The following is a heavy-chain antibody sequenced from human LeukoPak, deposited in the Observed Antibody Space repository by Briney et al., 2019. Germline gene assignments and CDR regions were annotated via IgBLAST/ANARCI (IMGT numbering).Heavy chain of an antibody. J-gene: IGHJ4*02. V-gene: IGHV3-23*01. D-gene: IGHD2-15*01. CDR1: GFTFSNYA. Sequence: GGSLRLFCAASGFTFSNYAMRWLREARGRGRDWVSGITASCSGPSSAQSVKGRFTISGDNSKNMVYLQMNSLRDDDTAVYYCVKDGRTSAPCWGQRTLVTASS. CDR3: VKDGRTSAPC. CDR2: ITASCSGP.